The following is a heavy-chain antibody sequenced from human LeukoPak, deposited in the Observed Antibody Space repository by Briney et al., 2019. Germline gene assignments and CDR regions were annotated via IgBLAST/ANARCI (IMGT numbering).Heavy chain of an antibody. CDR1: GYTFTGYY. Sequence: GASVKASCKASGYTFTGYYMHWVRQAPGQGLEWMGWINPNSGGTNYAQKFQGRVTMTRDTSISTAYMELSRLRSDDTAVYYCARVYYDSTPPPLFFDYWGQGTLVTVSS. V-gene: IGHV1-2*02. D-gene: IGHD3-22*01. CDR3: ARVYYDSTPPPLFFDY. J-gene: IGHJ4*02. CDR2: INPNSGGT.